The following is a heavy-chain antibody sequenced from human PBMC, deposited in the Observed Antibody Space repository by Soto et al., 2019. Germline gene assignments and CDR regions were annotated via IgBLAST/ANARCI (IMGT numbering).Heavy chain of an antibody. Sequence: SETLCLTCPVFGGSVSSYHWSWIRQPPGKGLEWIGYIYYKGSTNYNPSLKSRVTISVDPAKDQSSLKRSSVAAADTAVYYCARGPAASALTRPVHYYYYGMNVWGQATTATISS. CDR2: IYYKGST. CDR3: ARGPAASALTRPVHYYYYGMNV. CDR1: GGSVSSYH. V-gene: IGHV4-59*02. D-gene: IGHD3-9*01. J-gene: IGHJ6*02.